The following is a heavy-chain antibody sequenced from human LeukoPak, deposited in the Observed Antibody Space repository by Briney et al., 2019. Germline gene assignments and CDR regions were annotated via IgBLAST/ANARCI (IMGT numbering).Heavy chain of an antibody. CDR1: GFTVSSNS. J-gene: IGHJ6*02. CDR3: ARDLYVDIVAPSGMDV. V-gene: IGHV3-66*01. CDR2: IYSGGRT. D-gene: IGHD5-12*01. Sequence: GVSLRLSCAASGFTVSSNSMSWVRQAPGKGLEWVSVIYSGGRTYYADSVKGRFTISKDNSKNTLYLQMNSLRAEDTAVYYCARDLYVDIVAPSGMDVWGQGTTVTVSS.